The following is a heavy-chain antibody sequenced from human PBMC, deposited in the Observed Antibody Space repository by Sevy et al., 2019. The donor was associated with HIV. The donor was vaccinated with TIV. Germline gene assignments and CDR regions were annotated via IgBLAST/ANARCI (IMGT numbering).Heavy chain of an antibody. D-gene: IGHD2-2*01. Sequence: ASVKVSYKASGYTFTGYYMHWVRQAPGQGLEWMGRINPNSGGTNYAQKFQGRVTMTRDTSISTAYMELSRLRSDDTAVYYCARDPLDCSSTSCYFDYWGQGTLVTVSS. CDR3: ARDPLDCSSTSCYFDY. J-gene: IGHJ4*02. CDR1: GYTFTGYY. CDR2: INPNSGGT. V-gene: IGHV1-2*06.